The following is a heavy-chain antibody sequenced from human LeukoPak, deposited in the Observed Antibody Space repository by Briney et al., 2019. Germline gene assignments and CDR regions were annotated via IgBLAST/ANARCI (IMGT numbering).Heavy chain of an antibody. V-gene: IGHV4-59*08. J-gene: IGHJ5*02. CDR1: GGSLSSYY. D-gene: IGHD5-12*01. Sequence: SETLSLTCTVSGGSLSSYYWSWIRQPPGKGLEWVGYIYYSASTTYNPSLKSRVTISVDTSKNQFSLKLNSVTAADAAVYYCARHGYSGYGFDPWGQGTLVTVSS. CDR3: ARHGYSGYGFDP. CDR2: IYYSAST.